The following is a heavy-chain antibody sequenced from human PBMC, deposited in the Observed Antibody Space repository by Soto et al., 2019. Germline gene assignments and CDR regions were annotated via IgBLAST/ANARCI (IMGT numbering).Heavy chain of an antibody. D-gene: IGHD3-22*01. CDR3: ARDASGYYYNWFDP. CDR1: GGTFSSYA. Sequence: QVQLVQSGAEVKKPGSSVKVSCKASGGTFSSYAISWVRQAPGQGLEWMGGIIPIFGTANYAQKFQGRVTITADESTSTDYMELSSLRSEDTAVYYCARDASGYYYNWFDPWGQGTLVTVSS. V-gene: IGHV1-69*01. J-gene: IGHJ5*02. CDR2: IIPIFGTA.